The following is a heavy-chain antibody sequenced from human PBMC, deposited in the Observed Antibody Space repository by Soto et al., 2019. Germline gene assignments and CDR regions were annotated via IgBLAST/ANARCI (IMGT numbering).Heavy chain of an antibody. CDR3: ARDLHDYVSFRFDP. CDR1: GFTFSSYS. Sequence: GGSLRLSCVASGFTFSSYSMNWVRQAPGKGLEWVSSISTSSSYIYYADSMKGRFTISRDNAKNSLYLQMNSLRAEDTAVYYCARDLHDYVSFRFDPWGQGTLVTVSS. V-gene: IGHV3-21*01. J-gene: IGHJ5*02. CDR2: ISTSSSYI. D-gene: IGHD3-16*01.